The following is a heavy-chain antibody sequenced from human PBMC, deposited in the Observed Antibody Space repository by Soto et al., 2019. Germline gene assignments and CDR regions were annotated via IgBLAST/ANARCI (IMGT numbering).Heavy chain of an antibody. Sequence: QVQLVESGGGVVQPGRSLRLSCAASGFTFSSYAMHWVRQAPGKGLEWVAVISYDGSNKYYADSVKGRFTISRDNSKNTLYLQMNSLRAEDTAVYYCARPYGSGSWSGNYWGQGTLVTVSS. CDR3: ARPYGSGSWSGNY. D-gene: IGHD3-10*01. J-gene: IGHJ4*02. V-gene: IGHV3-30-3*01. CDR2: ISYDGSNK. CDR1: GFTFSSYA.